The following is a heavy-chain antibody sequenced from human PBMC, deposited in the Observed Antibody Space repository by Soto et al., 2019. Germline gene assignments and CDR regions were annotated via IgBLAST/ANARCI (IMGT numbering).Heavy chain of an antibody. CDR3: ARDQSYCRGGNCYAGHAFDI. Sequence: QVQLAESGGGVVQPGRSLRLSCAASGFTFSGFAIHWVRQAPGKGLEWVSTVSCDGSNAYYAASVKGRFTISRDNSMNTLPLQMNGLRAEDTAVYSCARDQSYCRGGNCYAGHAFDIWGQGTMVTVSS. D-gene: IGHD2-15*01. V-gene: IGHV3-30-3*01. CDR1: GFTFSGFA. CDR2: VSCDGSNA. J-gene: IGHJ3*02.